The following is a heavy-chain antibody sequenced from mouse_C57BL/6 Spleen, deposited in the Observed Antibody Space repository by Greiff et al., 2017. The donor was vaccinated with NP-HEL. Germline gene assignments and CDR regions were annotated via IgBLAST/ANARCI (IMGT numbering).Heavy chain of an antibody. CDR2: IDPETGGT. J-gene: IGHJ3*01. CDR3: TRSPYDYDETWFAY. Sequence: QVQLKQSGAELVRPGASVTLSCKASGYTFTDYEMHWVKRTPVHGLEWIGAIDPETGGTAYNQKFKGKAILTADKSSSTAYMELRSLTSEDSAVYYCTRSPYDYDETWFAYWGQGTLVTVSA. D-gene: IGHD2-4*01. V-gene: IGHV1-15*01. CDR1: GYTFTDYE.